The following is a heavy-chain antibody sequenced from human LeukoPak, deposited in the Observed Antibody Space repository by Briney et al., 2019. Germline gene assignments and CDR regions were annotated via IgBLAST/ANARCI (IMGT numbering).Heavy chain of an antibody. Sequence: GGSARLSCAASGFTFSSYAMHWVRQAPGKGLEWVAVISYDGSNKYYADSVKGRFTISRDNSKNTLYLQMNSLRAEDTAVYYCARRALGELSLSHLDYWGQGTLVTVSS. D-gene: IGHD3-16*02. V-gene: IGHV3-30-3*01. J-gene: IGHJ4*02. CDR2: ISYDGSNK. CDR1: GFTFSSYA. CDR3: ARRALGELSLSHLDY.